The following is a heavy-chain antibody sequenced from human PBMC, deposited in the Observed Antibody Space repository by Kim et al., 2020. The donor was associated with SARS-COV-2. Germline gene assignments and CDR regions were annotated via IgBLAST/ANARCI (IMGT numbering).Heavy chain of an antibody. CDR1: GFTVSSNY. CDR3: ARSPAVDAFDI. V-gene: IGHV3-53*01. Sequence: GGSLRLSCAASGFTVSSNYMSWVRQAPGKGLEWVSVIYSGGSTYYADSVKGRFTISRDNSKNTLYLQMNSLRAEDTAVYYCARSPAVDAFDIWGQGTMVTVSS. J-gene: IGHJ3*02. D-gene: IGHD2-2*01. CDR2: IYSGGST.